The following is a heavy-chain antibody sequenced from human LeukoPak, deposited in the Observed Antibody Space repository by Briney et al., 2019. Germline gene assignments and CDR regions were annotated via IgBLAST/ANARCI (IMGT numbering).Heavy chain of an antibody. CDR2: ISYSGST. Sequence: WETLSLTCTVSGGSISSSAYYWGWIRQPPGKGLEWIGSISYSGSTYHNPSLKSRVTISVDTSKNRFSLKLISVTAADTAAYYCATYSGTFYLQFDYWGQGTLVTVSS. CDR3: ATYSGTFYLQFDY. V-gene: IGHV4-39*01. J-gene: IGHJ4*02. CDR1: GGSISSSAYY. D-gene: IGHD1-26*01.